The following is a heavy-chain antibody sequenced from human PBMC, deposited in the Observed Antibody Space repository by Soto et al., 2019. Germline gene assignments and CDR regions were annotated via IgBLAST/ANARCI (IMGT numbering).Heavy chain of an antibody. CDR1: GYSFTNYW. V-gene: IGHV5-51*01. CDR2: IYPGDSDT. CDR3: ARAPEVYCSSNSCYSTLDV. J-gene: IGHJ6*02. D-gene: IGHD2-2*02. Sequence: GESLKISCKGSGYSFTNYWIGWVRQMPGKGLEWMGIIYPGDSDTRYSPSFQGQVTISADKSITTAYLQWSSLKASDTAMYFCARAPEVYCSSNSCYSTLDVWGQGTTVTVSS.